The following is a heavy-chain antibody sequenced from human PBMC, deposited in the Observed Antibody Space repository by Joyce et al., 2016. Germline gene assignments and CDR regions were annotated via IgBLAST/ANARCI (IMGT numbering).Heavy chain of an antibody. D-gene: IGHD3-3*01. J-gene: IGHJ6*02. CDR2: IWFDGSNI. CDR3: ARETSGYGMDV. Sequence: QVQLVESGGGVVQPGRSLRFSCAASGFTFSSYGLYWVRQAPGKGVEWVAVIWFDGSNIYYADSVKGRFTISRDNSKKRLYLQMNSLRAEDTAVYYCARETSGYGMDVWGPGTTVIVSS. V-gene: IGHV3-33*01. CDR1: GFTFSSYG.